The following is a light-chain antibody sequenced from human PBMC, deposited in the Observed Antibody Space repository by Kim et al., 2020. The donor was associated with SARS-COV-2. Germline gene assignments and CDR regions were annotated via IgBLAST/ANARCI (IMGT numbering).Light chain of an antibody. CDR2: EAS. J-gene: IGKJ1*01. V-gene: IGKV3-20*01. CDR3: QYYSSSPRT. Sequence: SPGARATLSCRASQSVTNNYLGWHQQRPGQAPRLLIYEASRRVPGIPDRFSGSGSGTDFTPTISRLEPEDFAVYYCQYYSSSPRTFGQGTKVDIK. CDR1: QSVTNNY.